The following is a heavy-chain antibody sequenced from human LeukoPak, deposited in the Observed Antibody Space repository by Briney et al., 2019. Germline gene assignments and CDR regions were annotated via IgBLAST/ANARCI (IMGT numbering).Heavy chain of an antibody. Sequence: SVKVSCKASGGTFSSYAISWVRQAPGQGLERMGGIIPIFGTANYAQKFQGRVTITADESTSTAYMELSSLRSEDTAVYYCARERGGDSGYDTNWFDPWGQGTLVTVSS. CDR1: GGTFSSYA. D-gene: IGHD5-12*01. J-gene: IGHJ5*02. CDR3: ARERGGDSGYDTNWFDP. CDR2: IIPIFGTA. V-gene: IGHV1-69*13.